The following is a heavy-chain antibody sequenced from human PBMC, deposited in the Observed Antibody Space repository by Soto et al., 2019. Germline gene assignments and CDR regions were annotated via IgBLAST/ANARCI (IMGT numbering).Heavy chain of an antibody. V-gene: IGHV1-69*01. J-gene: IGHJ6*02. D-gene: IGHD2-8*01. CDR3: ASNGQDLYYSYGMDV. Sequence: QVQLVQSGAEVKKPGSSVKVSCKASGGTFSRYAISWVRQAPGQGLEWMGGIIPIFGTANHAQKFQGRLTITADESTSTAYMALSSLRSEHTAVYYCASNGQDLYYSYGMDVWGQGTTVTVSS. CDR2: IIPIFGTA. CDR1: GGTFSRYA.